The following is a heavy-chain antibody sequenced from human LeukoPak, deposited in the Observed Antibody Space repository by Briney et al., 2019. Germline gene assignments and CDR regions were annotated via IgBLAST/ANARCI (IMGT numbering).Heavy chain of an antibody. D-gene: IGHD3-3*01. CDR3: AVGSGVVLGRSYYYMDV. V-gene: IGHV1-69*13. J-gene: IGHJ6*03. CDR1: GGTFSSYA. Sequence: ASVKVSCKASGGTFSSYAISWARQAPGQGLEWMGGIIPIFGTANYAQKFQGRVTITADESTSTAYMELSSLRSEDTAVYYCAVGSGVVLGRSYYYMDVWGKGTTVTVSS. CDR2: IIPIFGTA.